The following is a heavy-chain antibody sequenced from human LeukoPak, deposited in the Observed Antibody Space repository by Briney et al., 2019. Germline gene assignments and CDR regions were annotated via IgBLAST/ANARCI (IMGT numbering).Heavy chain of an antibody. D-gene: IGHD1-26*01. V-gene: IGHV1-69*13. Sequence: SVKVSCKASGGTFSSYAISWVRQARGQGLEWMGGIIPIFGTANYAQKFQGRVTITADESTSTAYTELSSLRSEDTAVYYCARSHPRELWTFFDYWGQGTLVTVSS. J-gene: IGHJ4*02. CDR2: IIPIFGTA. CDR3: ARSHPRELWTFFDY. CDR1: GGTFSSYA.